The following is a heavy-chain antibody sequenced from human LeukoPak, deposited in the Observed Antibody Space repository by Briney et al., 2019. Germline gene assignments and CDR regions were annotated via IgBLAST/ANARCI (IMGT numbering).Heavy chain of an antibody. CDR1: GGSFSGYY. D-gene: IGHD5-24*01. CDR2: INHSGST. CDR3: ARTTRDGYNYGLFDY. V-gene: IGHV4-34*01. Sequence: SETLSLTCAVYGGSFSGYYWSWFRQPPGKGLEWIGEINHSGSTNYNPSLKSRVTISVDTSKNQFSLKLSSVTAADTAVYYCARTTRDGYNYGLFDYWGQGTLVTVSS. J-gene: IGHJ4*02.